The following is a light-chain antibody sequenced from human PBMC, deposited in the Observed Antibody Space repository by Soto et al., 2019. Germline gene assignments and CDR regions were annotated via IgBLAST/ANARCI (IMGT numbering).Light chain of an antibody. J-gene: IGKJ4*02. Sequence: DIQMTQSPSSLSASVGDRVTITCRASQSISSYLNWYQQKPGKAPKLLIYAASSLRSGDPSRFSGSGSGTEFTLTISSLQPDDCATYYCQQSYSTPPTFGGGTKVDIK. CDR2: AAS. CDR3: QQSYSTPPT. V-gene: IGKV1-39*01. CDR1: QSISSY.